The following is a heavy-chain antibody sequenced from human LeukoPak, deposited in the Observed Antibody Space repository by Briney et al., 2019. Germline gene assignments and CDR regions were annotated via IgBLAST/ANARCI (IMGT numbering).Heavy chain of an antibody. J-gene: IGHJ6*03. Sequence: GGSLRLSCAASGFTFSSHDMHWVRQAPGKGLEWVAVISYDGSNKYYADSVKGRFTISRDNSKNTLYLQMNSLRAEDTAVYYCAKEESRLRYFDWLTPYYYYYMDVWGKGTTVTVSS. CDR3: AKEESRLRYFDWLTPYYYYYMDV. CDR2: ISYDGSNK. V-gene: IGHV3-30*18. D-gene: IGHD3-9*01. CDR1: GFTFSSHD.